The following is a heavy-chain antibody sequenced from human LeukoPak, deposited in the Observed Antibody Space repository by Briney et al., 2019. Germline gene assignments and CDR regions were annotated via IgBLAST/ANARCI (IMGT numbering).Heavy chain of an antibody. Sequence: SETLSLTCTISGGSISTSHYWGWIRQAPGKGLEWIGSISHSGSTYNPSLKSRISISVDTSKNQFSLQLSSVTAADTAVYYCARQSCSSTSCYFSFGGAYEYWGQGTLVTVSS. V-gene: IGHV4-39*01. CDR1: GGSISTSHY. J-gene: IGHJ4*02. CDR3: ARQSCSSTSCYFSFGGAYEY. D-gene: IGHD2-2*01. CDR2: ISHSGST.